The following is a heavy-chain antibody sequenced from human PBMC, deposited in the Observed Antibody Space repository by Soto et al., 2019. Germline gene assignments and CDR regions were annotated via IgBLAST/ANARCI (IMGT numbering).Heavy chain of an antibody. Sequence: QITLNESGPTVVRPTETLTLTCRFSGFSLTTSGVGVGWNRQSPGKAPEWLALIYWDDDKRYSASLKSRLTITEDTSKNQVVLTVSDLDPTDTATYYCAHRVLRTVFGLVTTAAIYFDFWGQGTPVAVSS. CDR2: IYWDDDK. CDR1: GFSLTTSGVG. D-gene: IGHD3-3*01. V-gene: IGHV2-5*02. J-gene: IGHJ4*02. CDR3: AHRVLRTVFGLVTTAAIYFDF.